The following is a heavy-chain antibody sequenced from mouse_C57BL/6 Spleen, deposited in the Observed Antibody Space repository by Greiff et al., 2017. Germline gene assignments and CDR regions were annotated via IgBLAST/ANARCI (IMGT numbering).Heavy chain of an antibody. J-gene: IGHJ1*03. V-gene: IGHV1-82*01. CDR1: GYAFSSSW. CDR3: ARLLRGYFDG. CDR2: IYPGDGDT. D-gene: IGHD1-1*01. Sequence: VQLQQSGPELVKPGASVKISCKASGYAFSSSWMNWVKQRPGKGLEWIGRIYPGDGDTNYNGKFKGKATLTADKSSSTAYMQLSSLTSEDSAVYFCARLLRGYFDGWGTGTTVTVSS.